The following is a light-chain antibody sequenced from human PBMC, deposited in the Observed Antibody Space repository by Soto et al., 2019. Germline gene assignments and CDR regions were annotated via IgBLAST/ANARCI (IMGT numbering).Light chain of an antibody. CDR3: QQYGSSPFT. J-gene: IGKJ2*01. V-gene: IGKV3-20*01. CDR2: GAS. Sequence: EIVLTQSPGTLSLSPGESATLSCRASQSVSANYLAWYQQKPGQAPRLFIYGASSRATGIPDRFSGSGSETDFTLTISRLEPEDFAVYYCQQYGSSPFTFGQGTKLEIK. CDR1: QSVSANY.